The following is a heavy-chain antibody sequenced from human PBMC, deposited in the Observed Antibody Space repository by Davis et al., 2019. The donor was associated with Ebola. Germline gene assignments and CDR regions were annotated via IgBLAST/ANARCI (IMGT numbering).Heavy chain of an antibody. V-gene: IGHV3-30*18. D-gene: IGHD1-14*01. CDR2: ISYDGSNK. Sequence: GESLKISCAVSGFTFSNGWMSWVRQAPGKGLEWVAVISYDGSNKYYADSVKGRFTISRDNSKNTLYLQMNSLRAEDTAVYYCAKGRNRDYWGQGTLVTVSS. CDR3: AKGRNRDY. CDR1: GFTFSNGW. J-gene: IGHJ4*02.